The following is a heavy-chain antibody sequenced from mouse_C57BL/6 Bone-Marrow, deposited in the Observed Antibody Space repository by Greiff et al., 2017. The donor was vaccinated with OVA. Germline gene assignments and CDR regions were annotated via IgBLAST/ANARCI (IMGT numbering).Heavy chain of an antibody. CDR1: GFTFSSYA. CDR2: ISDGGSYT. J-gene: IGHJ2*01. Sequence: EVQLQESGGGLVKPGGSLKLSCAASGFTFSSYAMSWVRQTPEKRLEWVATISDGGSYTYYPDNVKGRFTISRDNAKNNLYLQMSHLKSEDTAMYYCAREGYYGSSYRYFDYWGQGTTLTVSS. CDR3: AREGYYGSSYRYFDY. D-gene: IGHD1-1*01. V-gene: IGHV5-4*01.